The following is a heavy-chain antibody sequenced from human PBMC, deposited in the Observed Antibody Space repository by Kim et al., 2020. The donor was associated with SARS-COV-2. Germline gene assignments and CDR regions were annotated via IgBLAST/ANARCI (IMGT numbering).Heavy chain of an antibody. D-gene: IGHD1-1*01. CDR2: INPNSGGT. V-gene: IGHV1-2*02. CDR3: ARDQGTSPIDY. CDR1: GYTFTAYY. Sequence: ASVKVSCKTSGYTFTAYYMHWVRQAPGQGLEWMGWINPNSGGTSYAQKFQGRVTMTRDTSINTAYMELSRLTSDDTAVYYCARDQGTSPIDYWGQGSLVTVSS. J-gene: IGHJ4*01.